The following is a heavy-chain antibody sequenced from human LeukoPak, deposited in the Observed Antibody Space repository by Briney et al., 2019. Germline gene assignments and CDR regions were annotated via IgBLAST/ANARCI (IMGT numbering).Heavy chain of an antibody. CDR1: GFTFSSFA. Sequence: GGSLRLSCAVSGFTFSSFALSWVRQAPGKGLEWVSAISGSGGTTHYADSVKGRFTISRDNSKNTLYMQMNSLRAEDTAAYYCAREVAQFDYWGQGTLVTVSS. CDR2: ISGSGGTT. V-gene: IGHV3-23*01. CDR3: AREVAQFDY. D-gene: IGHD5-12*01. J-gene: IGHJ4*02.